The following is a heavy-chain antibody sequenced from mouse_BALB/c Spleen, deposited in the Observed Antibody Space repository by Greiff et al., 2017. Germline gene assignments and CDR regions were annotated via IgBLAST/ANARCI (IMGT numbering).Heavy chain of an antibody. V-gene: IGHV3-2*02. J-gene: IGHJ1*01. D-gene: IGHD1-2*01. CDR1: GYSITSDYA. Sequence: EVQLQESGPGLVKPSQSLSLTCTVTGYSITSDYAWNWIRQFPGNKLEWMGYISYSGSTSYNPSLKSRISITRDTSKNQFFLQLNSVTTEDTATYYCARKSGLLRLRYWYFDVWGAGTTVTVSS. CDR3: ARKSGLLRLRYWYFDV. CDR2: ISYSGST.